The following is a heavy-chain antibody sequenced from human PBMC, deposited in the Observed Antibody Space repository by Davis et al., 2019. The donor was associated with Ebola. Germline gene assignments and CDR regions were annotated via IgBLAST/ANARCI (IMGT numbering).Heavy chain of an antibody. Sequence: AASVKVSCKASGYNFTSYGISWVRQAPGQRLEWLGWISGITGNTNYAQKFEGRVTMTADKSTTTAYMELRNLKSDDTAVYYCARDLGLTVTTGDYWGQGTLVTVSS. J-gene: IGHJ4*02. V-gene: IGHV1-18*01. D-gene: IGHD1-1*01. CDR2: ISGITGNT. CDR3: ARDLGLTVTTGDY. CDR1: GYNFTSYG.